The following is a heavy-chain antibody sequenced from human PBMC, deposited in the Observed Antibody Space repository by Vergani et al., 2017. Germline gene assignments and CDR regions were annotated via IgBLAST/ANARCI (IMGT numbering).Heavy chain of an antibody. V-gene: IGHV4-34*01. Sequence: QVQLQQWGAGLLKPSETLSLTCAVYGGSFSGYYWSWIRQPPGKGLEWIGEINHSGSTNYNPSLKSRVTISVDTSKNQFSLKLSSVTAADTAVYYCARVGGITMVRGVIINWFDPWGQGTLVTVSS. CDR2: INHSGST. CDR1: GGSFSGYY. CDR3: ARVGGITMVRGVIINWFDP. J-gene: IGHJ5*02. D-gene: IGHD3-10*01.